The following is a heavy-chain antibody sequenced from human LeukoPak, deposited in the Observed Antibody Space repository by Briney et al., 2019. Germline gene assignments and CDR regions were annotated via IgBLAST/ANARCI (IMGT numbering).Heavy chain of an antibody. V-gene: IGHV7-4-1*02. J-gene: IGHJ4*02. CDR2: IKTNTGNP. D-gene: IGHD4-17*01. CDR1: GYTLTEYA. Sequence: ASVKVSCKASGYTLTEYAMNWVRQAPGQGLEWMGWIKTNTGNPTYAQGLTGRFVFSLDTSVSTAYLEISSLKAADTAVYYCARGPGDYGDFGSKYWGQGTLVTVSS. CDR3: ARGPGDYGDFGSKY.